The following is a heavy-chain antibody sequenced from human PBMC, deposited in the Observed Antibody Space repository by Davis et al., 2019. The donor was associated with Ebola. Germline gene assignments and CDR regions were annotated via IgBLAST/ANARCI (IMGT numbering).Heavy chain of an antibody. CDR1: GGSFSGYY. D-gene: IGHD2-15*01. CDR2: INHSGST. V-gene: IGHV4-34*01. J-gene: IGHJ4*02. CDR3: ARMRCYVNFDY. Sequence: SETLSLTCAVYGGSFSGYYWSWIRQPPGKGLEWIGEINHSGSTNYNPSLKSRVTISVDTSKNQFSLKLSSVTAADTAVYYCARMRCYVNFDYWGQGTLVTVSS.